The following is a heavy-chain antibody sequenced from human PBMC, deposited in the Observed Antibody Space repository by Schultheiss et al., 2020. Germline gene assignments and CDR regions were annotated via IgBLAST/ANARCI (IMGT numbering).Heavy chain of an antibody. CDR2: IYYSGST. Sequence: SETLSLTCTVSGGSISSYYWSWIRQPPGKGLEWIGYIYYSGSTNYNPSLKSRVTISVDTSKNQFSLKLSSVTAADTAVYYCARLGYGSGSYGWFDPWGQGTLVTVSS. V-gene: IGHV4-59*08. CDR3: ARLGYGSGSYGWFDP. J-gene: IGHJ5*02. CDR1: GGSISSYY. D-gene: IGHD3-10*01.